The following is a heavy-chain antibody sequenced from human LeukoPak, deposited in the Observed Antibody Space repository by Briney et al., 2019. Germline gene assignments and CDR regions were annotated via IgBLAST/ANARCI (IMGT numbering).Heavy chain of an antibody. CDR1: GFTFSSYS. Sequence: GGSLRLSCAASGFTFSSYSMNWVRQAPGKGLEWVSSISSSSSYIYYADSVKGRFTISRGNAKNSLYLQMNSLRAEDTAVYYCARAKEWLVPSDAFDIWGQGTMVTVSS. V-gene: IGHV3-21*01. J-gene: IGHJ3*02. CDR2: ISSSSSYI. CDR3: ARAKEWLVPSDAFDI. D-gene: IGHD6-19*01.